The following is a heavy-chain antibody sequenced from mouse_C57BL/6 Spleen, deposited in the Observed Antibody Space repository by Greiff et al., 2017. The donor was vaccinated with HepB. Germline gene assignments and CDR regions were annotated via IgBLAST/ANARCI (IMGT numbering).Heavy chain of an antibody. CDR1: GFTFSDYG. CDR3: ARNGNPYAMDY. J-gene: IGHJ4*01. CDR2: ISSGSSTI. D-gene: IGHD2-1*01. Sequence: EVKVVESGGGLVKPGGSLKLSCAASGFTFSDYGMHWVRQAPEKGLEWVAYISSGSSTIYYADTVKGRFTFSRDNAKNTLFLQMTSLRSEDTAMYYCARNGNPYAMDYWGQGTSVTVSS. V-gene: IGHV5-17*01.